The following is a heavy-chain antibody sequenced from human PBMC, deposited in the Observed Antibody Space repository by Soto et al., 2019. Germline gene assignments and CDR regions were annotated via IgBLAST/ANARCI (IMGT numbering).Heavy chain of an antibody. J-gene: IGHJ5*02. V-gene: IGHV1-8*01. CDR1: GYTFGNND. Sequence: ASVKVSCKASGYTFGNNDISWVRQATGQGLEWMGWMNPNSGNTGYAQKFQGRVSMTRNTSITTAYLELSSLRSDDTAIYYCARMATSGTLNWSDPWGKGTLVTVSS. CDR2: MNPNSGNT. CDR3: ARMATSGTLNWSDP.